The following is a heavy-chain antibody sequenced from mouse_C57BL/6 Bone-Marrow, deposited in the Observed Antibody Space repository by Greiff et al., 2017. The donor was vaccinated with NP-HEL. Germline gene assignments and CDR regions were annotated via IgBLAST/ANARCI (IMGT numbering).Heavy chain of an antibody. CDR3: ARFPLHYAMDY. Sequence: QVQLKESDAELVKPGASVKISCKVSGYTFTDHTIHWMKQRPEQGLAWIGYIYPRDGSTKYNEKFKGKATLTADKSSRTAYMQLNSLASEDSAVYFCARFPLHYAMDYWGQGTSVTVSS. D-gene: IGHD6-1*01. J-gene: IGHJ4*01. V-gene: IGHV1-78*01. CDR2: IYPRDGST. CDR1: GYTFTDHT.